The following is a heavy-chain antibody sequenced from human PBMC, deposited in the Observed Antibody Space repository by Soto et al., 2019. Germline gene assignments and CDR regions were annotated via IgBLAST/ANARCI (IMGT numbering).Heavy chain of an antibody. V-gene: IGHV4-61*05. CDR3: ASQWDCSSTSCPFVP. D-gene: IGHD2-2*01. Sequence: SETLSLTCTVSGGSISSSSYYWGWIRQPPGKGLEWIGYIYYSGSTNYNPSLKSRVTISVDTSKNQFSLKLSSVTAADTAVYYCASQWDCSSTSCPFVPWGQGTLVNVSS. CDR1: GGSISSSSYY. CDR2: IYYSGST. J-gene: IGHJ5*02.